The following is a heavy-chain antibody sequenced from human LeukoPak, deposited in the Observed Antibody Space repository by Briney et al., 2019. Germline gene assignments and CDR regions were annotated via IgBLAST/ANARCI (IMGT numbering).Heavy chain of an antibody. CDR3: AKAQYSSSSEYYYYYGMDV. Sequence: PGGSLRLSCAASGFTFDDYAMHWVRQAPGKGLEWVSGISWNSGSIGYADSVKGRFTISRDNAKNSLYLQMNSLRAEDTALYYCAKAQYSSSSEYYYYYGMDVWGQGTTVTVSS. J-gene: IGHJ6*02. V-gene: IGHV3-9*01. CDR2: ISWNSGSI. CDR1: GFTFDDYA. D-gene: IGHD6-6*01.